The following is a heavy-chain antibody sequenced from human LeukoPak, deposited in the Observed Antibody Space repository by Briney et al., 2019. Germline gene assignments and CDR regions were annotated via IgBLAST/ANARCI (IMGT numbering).Heavy chain of an antibody. J-gene: IGHJ3*02. CDR3: TRTKNQGAFDI. CDR2: IIPILGIE. V-gene: IGHV1-69*04. D-gene: IGHD2/OR15-2a*01. CDR1: GGTFISYV. Sequence: SSVKVSYKPSGGTFISYVIIWLRQAPGQGREWMGRIIPILGIENYAQKFQGRVTITADKTTSTAYTELSSVRSEDRAVYYCTRTKNQGAFDIWGQGTMVTVSS.